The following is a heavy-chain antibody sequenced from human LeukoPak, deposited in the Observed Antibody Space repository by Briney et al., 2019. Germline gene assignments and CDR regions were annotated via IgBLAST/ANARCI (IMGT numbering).Heavy chain of an antibody. D-gene: IGHD3-10*01. V-gene: IGHV3-23*01. CDR1: GFTLSSYL. J-gene: IGHJ6*04. CDR2: ISSRRGTT. CDR3: ANFNTMVRGVDYYYYGMDV. Sequence: GGSLRLSCAASGFTLSSYLMSWVRPAPGEGLGWVWDISSRRGTTYYAHSVKGRFTISRDNSKNTLYLQMKSLRGEDTAVYYCANFNTMVRGVDYYYYGMDVWGKGTTVTVSS.